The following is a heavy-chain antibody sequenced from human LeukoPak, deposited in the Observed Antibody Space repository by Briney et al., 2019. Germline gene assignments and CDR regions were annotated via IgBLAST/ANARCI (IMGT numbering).Heavy chain of an antibody. CDR1: GGSISSSSYY. V-gene: IGHV4-39*07. J-gene: IGHJ5*02. CDR3: AREGIQLWENWFDP. CDR2: IYYSGST. D-gene: IGHD5-18*01. Sequence: PSETLSLTCTVSGGSISSSSYYWGWIRQPPGKGLEWIGSIYYSGSTCYNPSLKSRVTISVDTSKNQFSLKLSSVTAADTAVYYCAREGIQLWENWFDPWGQGTLVTVSS.